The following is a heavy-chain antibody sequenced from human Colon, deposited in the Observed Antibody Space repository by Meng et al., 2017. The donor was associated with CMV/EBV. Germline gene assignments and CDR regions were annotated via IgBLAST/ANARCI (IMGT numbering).Heavy chain of an antibody. CDR3: ARGPYWSGDYPRRYYFDY. D-gene: IGHD3-3*01. CDR1: GGSFSRYY. J-gene: IGHJ4*02. V-gene: IGHV4-34*01. CDR2: VHHSGTI. Sequence: SETLSLTCGISGGSFSRYYWSWIRQSPEKGLEWIGEVHHSGTINYAASLKSRVTISVDKSKNQMSMSLRPVTAADTAVYYCARGPYWSGDYPRRYYFDYWGQGTLVTVSS.